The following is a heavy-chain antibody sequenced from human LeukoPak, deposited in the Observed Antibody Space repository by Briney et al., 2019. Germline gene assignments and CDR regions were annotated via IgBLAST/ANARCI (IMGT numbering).Heavy chain of an antibody. CDR1: SGSISSYY. CDR3: AGSRRQETRFDP. Sequence: SETLSLTCTVSSGSISSYYWSWIRQPAGKGLEWIGRIYTSGSTNYNPSLKSRVTMSVDTSKNQFSLKLSSVTAADTAVYYCAGSRRQETRFDPWGQGTLVTVSS. V-gene: IGHV4-4*07. J-gene: IGHJ5*02. CDR2: IYTSGST.